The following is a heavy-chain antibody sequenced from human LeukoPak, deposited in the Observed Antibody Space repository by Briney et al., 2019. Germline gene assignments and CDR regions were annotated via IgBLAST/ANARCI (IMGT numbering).Heavy chain of an antibody. J-gene: IGHJ6*02. CDR2: IYYSGST. CDR1: GGSISSGGYY. D-gene: IGHD5-12*01. Sequence: SETLSLTCTVSGGSISSGGYYWSWIRQHPGKGLEWIGYIYYSGSTNYNPSLKSRVTISVDTSKNQFSLKLSSVTAADTAVYYCARVGVASYYYYGMDVWGQGTTVTVSS. V-gene: IGHV4-61*08. CDR3: ARVGVASYYYYGMDV.